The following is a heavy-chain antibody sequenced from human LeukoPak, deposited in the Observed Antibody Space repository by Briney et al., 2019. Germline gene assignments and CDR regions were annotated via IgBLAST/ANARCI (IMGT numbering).Heavy chain of an antibody. V-gene: IGHV3-23*01. CDR3: AKRRSTVTTVDS. CDR1: GFTFSSNA. CDR2: ISTSGGST. D-gene: IGHD4-17*01. J-gene: IGHJ4*02. Sequence: GGSLRLSCAASGFTFSSNAMTCVRQAPGQGLEWVSAISTSGGSTYYADSVKGRFTISRDNSKNTVYVQMNSLRAEDTAIYYCAKRRSTVTTVDSWGQGTLVTVSS.